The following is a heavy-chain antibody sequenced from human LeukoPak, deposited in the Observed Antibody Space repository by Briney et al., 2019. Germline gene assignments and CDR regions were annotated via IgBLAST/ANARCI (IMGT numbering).Heavy chain of an antibody. V-gene: IGHV3-23*01. CDR1: GFTFSSYA. D-gene: IGHD3-22*01. J-gene: IGHJ4*02. CDR2: ISGSGGST. CDR3: AKDMSGRYYDSSGYYYRTDLSKYYFDY. Sequence: GGSLRLSCAASGFTFSSYAMSWVRQAPGKGLEWVSAISGSGGSTYYADSVKGRFTISRDNSKNTLYLQMNSLRAEDTAVYYCAKDMSGRYYDSSGYYYRTDLSKYYFDYWGQGTLVTVSS.